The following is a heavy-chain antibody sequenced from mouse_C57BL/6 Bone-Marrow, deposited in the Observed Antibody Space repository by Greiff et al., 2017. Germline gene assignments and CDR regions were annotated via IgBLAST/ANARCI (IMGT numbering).Heavy chain of an antibody. D-gene: IGHD2-3*01. CDR2: IHPNSGST. CDR1: GYTFTSYW. V-gene: IGHV1-64*01. CDR3: ASYDGYYGY. Sequence: QVQLQQPGAELVKPGASVKLSCKASGYTFTSYWMHWVKQRPGKGLEWIGMIHPNSGSTNYNEKLKSKATLTVDKSSSTAYMQLSSLTSEDSAVYYCASYDGYYGYWGQGTTLTVSS. J-gene: IGHJ2*01.